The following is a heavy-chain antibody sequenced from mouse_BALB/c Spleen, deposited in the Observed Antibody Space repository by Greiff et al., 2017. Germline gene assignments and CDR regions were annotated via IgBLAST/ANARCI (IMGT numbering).Heavy chain of an antibody. J-gene: IGHJ3*01. CDR3: ARDGNYAWFAY. Sequence: EVKLVESGGGLVQPGGSRKLSCAASGFTFSSFGMHWVRQAPEKGLEWVAYISSGSSTIYYADTVKGRFTISRDNPKNTLFLQMTSLRSEDTAMYYCARDGNYAWFAYWGQGTLVTVSA. CDR1: GFTFSSFG. D-gene: IGHD2-1*01. V-gene: IGHV5-17*02. CDR2: ISSGSSTI.